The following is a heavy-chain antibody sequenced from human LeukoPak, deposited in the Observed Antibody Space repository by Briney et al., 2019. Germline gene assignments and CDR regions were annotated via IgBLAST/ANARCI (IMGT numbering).Heavy chain of an antibody. CDR1: GGTFSSYA. D-gene: IGHD3-10*01. CDR3: ASRGMDRGVALVGYYYYYMDV. CDR2: IIPFFGTA. Sequence: GASVKVSCKASGGTFSSYAISWVRQAPGQGLEWMGGIIPFFGTANYAQKFQGRVTITADESTSTAYMELSSLRSEDTAVYYCASRGMDRGVALVGYYYYYMDVWGKGTTVTISS. V-gene: IGHV1-69*13. J-gene: IGHJ6*03.